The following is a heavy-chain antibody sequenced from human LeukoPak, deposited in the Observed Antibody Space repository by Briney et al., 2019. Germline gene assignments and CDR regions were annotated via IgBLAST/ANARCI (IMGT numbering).Heavy chain of an antibody. J-gene: IGHJ4*02. CDR3: AIPAAGPTFDY. Sequence: GGTLRLACAASGFTGSSNYMSWVRQAPGKGLEWVSVIYSGGSTYYADSVKGRFTISRDNSKNTLYLQMNSLRAEDTAVYYCAIPAAGPTFDYWGQGTLVTVSS. V-gene: IGHV3-66*04. D-gene: IGHD6-13*01. CDR2: IYSGGST. CDR1: GFTGSSNY.